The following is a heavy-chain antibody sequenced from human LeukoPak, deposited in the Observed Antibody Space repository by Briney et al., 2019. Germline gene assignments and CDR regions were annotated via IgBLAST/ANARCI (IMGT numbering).Heavy chain of an antibody. CDR1: GFTFSSYA. V-gene: IGHV3-30-3*01. D-gene: IGHD6-19*01. Sequence: GGSLRLSCAASGFTFSSYAMHWVRQAPGKGLEWVAVISYDGSNKYYADSVKGRFTISRDNSKNTLYLQMNSLRAEDTAVYYCARGGIAVALYYFDYWGQGTLVTVSS. J-gene: IGHJ4*02. CDR3: ARGGIAVALYYFDY. CDR2: ISYDGSNK.